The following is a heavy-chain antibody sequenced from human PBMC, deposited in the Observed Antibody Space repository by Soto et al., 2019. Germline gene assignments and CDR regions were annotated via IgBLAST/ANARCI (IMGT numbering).Heavy chain of an antibody. D-gene: IGHD1-1*01. Sequence: QVQLQESGPGLVKPSQTLSLTCSVSGVSINSGGYYWSWLRHHPGKGLEWIGYIYYTGHTFYNASLKIRVAMSLHTSEDQFSLKLSSVTAADTAVYYCARGSQLERDALDIWGQGTMVTVSS. CDR2: IYYTGHT. CDR1: GVSINSGGYY. J-gene: IGHJ3*02. CDR3: ARGSQLERDALDI. V-gene: IGHV4-31*03.